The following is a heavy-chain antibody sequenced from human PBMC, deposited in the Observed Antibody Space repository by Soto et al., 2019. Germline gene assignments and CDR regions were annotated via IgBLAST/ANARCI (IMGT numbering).Heavy chain of an antibody. CDR1: GGSISSYY. D-gene: IGHD5-12*01. V-gene: IGHV4-59*01. Sequence: SETLSLTCTVSGGSISSYYWSWIRQPPGKGLEWIGYIYYSGSTNYNPSLKSRVTISVDTSKNQFSLKLSSVTAADTAVYYCARAYSGYDYYFDYWGQGTLVTVSS. J-gene: IGHJ4*02. CDR3: ARAYSGYDYYFDY. CDR2: IYYSGST.